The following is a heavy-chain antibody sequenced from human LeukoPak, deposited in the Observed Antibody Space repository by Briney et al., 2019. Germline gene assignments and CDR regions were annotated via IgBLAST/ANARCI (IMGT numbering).Heavy chain of an antibody. CDR1: GGSISSDY. Sequence: PSDTLSLTCTVSGGSISSDYWSWIRQPPGKGLEWIGYIYYSGSTSYNPSLKSRVTMSVDTSKNQFSLKLSSVTAADTAVYYCARATNSGWYNDYWGQGTLVTVSS. J-gene: IGHJ4*02. CDR2: IYYSGST. CDR3: ARATNSGWYNDY. V-gene: IGHV4-59*07. D-gene: IGHD6-19*01.